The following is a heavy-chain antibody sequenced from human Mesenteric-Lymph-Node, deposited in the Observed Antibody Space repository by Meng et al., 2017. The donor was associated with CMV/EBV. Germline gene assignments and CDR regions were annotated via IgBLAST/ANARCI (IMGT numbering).Heavy chain of an antibody. CDR2: IRYDGSSK. CDR1: GLTFSSFG. V-gene: IGHV3-30*02. Sequence: GGSLRLSCAASGLTFSSFGMHWVRQAPGKGLEWVAFIRYDGSSKYYADSVKGRFTISRDNSENTLYLQVNSLRAEDTAVYYCAKGILPYYYDSSGYFDPDGGWGQGTLVTVSS. CDR3: AKGILPYYYDSSGYFDPDGG. J-gene: IGHJ4*02. D-gene: IGHD3-22*01.